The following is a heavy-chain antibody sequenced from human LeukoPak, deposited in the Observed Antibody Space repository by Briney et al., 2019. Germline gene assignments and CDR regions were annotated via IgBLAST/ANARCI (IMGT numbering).Heavy chain of an antibody. CDR1: GYTFTTYG. CDR2: ISTYNGNT. Sequence: ASVKVSCKTSGYTFTTYGITWVRQAPGQGLEWMGWISTYNGNTKYAQKVQGRVTMTTDTSTSTVYMELRSLRSDDTAVYYCARDPNQYEAVHPFDYWGQGTLVTVSS. CDR3: ARDPNQYEAVHPFDY. J-gene: IGHJ4*02. D-gene: IGHD6-19*01. V-gene: IGHV1-18*01.